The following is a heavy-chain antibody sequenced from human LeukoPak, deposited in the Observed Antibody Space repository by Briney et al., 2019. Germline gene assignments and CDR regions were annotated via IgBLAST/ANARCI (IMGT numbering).Heavy chain of an antibody. CDR1: GWSFSGYY. CDR2: INHSGST. V-gene: IGHV4-34*01. D-gene: IGHD1-26*01. J-gene: IGHJ5*02. CDR3: ARRGGSGSSDWFDP. Sequence: SETLSLTCAVYGWSFSGYYWSWIRQPPGKGLEWVGEINHSGSTNYYASLKSRVTISVDPSNNQFYLRLTSVTAADTAVYYCARRGGSGSSDWFDPWGQGTLVTVST.